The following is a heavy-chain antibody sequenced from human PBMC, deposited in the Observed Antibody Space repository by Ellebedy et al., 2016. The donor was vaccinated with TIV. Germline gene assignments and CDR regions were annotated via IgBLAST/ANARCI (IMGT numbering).Heavy chain of an antibody. CDR3: ARAPGSGSR. V-gene: IGHV3-72*01. J-gene: IGHJ4*02. Sequence: GESLKISXAASGFTFSDHHMDWVRQAPGKGLEWVGRIRSKARSYTTEYAASVKGRFTISRDDSKHSLYLQMNSLKTEDTAVYYCARAPGSGSRWGQGTLVTVSS. D-gene: IGHD3-10*01. CDR2: IRSKARSYTT. CDR1: GFTFSDHH.